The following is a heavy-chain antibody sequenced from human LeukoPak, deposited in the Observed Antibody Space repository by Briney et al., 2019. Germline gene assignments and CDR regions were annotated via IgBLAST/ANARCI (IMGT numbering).Heavy chain of an antibody. CDR2: IYYSGST. Sequence: SETLSLTCTVSGVSISSSSYYWGWIRQPPGKGLEWIGSIYYSGSTYYNPSLKSRVTISVDTSKNQFSLKLSSATAADTAVYYCARLDSYGHSYYFDYWGQGTLVTVSS. V-gene: IGHV4-39*01. CDR3: ARLDSYGHSYYFDY. J-gene: IGHJ4*02. CDR1: GVSISSSSYY. D-gene: IGHD5-18*01.